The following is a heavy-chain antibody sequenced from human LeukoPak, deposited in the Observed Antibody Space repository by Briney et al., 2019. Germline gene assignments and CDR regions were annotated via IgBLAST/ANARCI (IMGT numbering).Heavy chain of an antibody. V-gene: IGHV4-4*07. D-gene: IGHD3-16*01. J-gene: IGHJ5*02. CDR2: IYTSGNT. CDR3: ARAFTFRREKPKENWFDP. CDR1: GGSISSYY. Sequence: SETLSLTCTVSGGSISSYYWTWIRQPAGKGLEWIGRIYTSGNTNYNPSLKSRVTISVDTSKNQFSLKLNSVTAADTAVYYCARAFTFRREKPKENWFDPWGQGTLVTVSS.